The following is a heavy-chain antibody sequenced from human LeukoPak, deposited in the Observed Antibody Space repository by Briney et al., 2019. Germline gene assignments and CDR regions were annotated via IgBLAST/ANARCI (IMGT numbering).Heavy chain of an antibody. D-gene: IGHD3-22*01. J-gene: IGHJ4*02. CDR2: ISGSGGST. Sequence: GGSLRLSCAASGFTFSSYAMSWVRQAPGKGLEWVSAISGSGGSTYCADSVKGRFTISRDNSKNTLYLQMNSLRAEDTAVYYCATVTMIVVGNYQLDYWGQGTLVTVSS. V-gene: IGHV3-23*01. CDR3: ATVTMIVVGNYQLDY. CDR1: GFTFSSYA.